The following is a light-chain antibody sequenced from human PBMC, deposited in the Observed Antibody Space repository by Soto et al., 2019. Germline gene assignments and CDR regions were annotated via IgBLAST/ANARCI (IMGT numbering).Light chain of an antibody. CDR1: QSISSY. J-gene: IGKJ1*01. CDR3: QQSYSTWT. V-gene: IGKV1-39*01. Sequence: DIQMTQTPSSLSASVGDRVTITCRASQSISSYLNWYQQKPGKAPKLLIYAASSLQSGVPSRFSASGSGTDFTLTISSLQPEDFATYYCQQSYSTWTFGQGTKVDI. CDR2: AAS.